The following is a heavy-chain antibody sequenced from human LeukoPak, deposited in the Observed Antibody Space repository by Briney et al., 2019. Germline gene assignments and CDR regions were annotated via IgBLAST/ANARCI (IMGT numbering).Heavy chain of an antibody. CDR3: ARVGSITTVVIRAFDI. D-gene: IGHD4-23*01. Sequence: SETLSLTCAVYGGSFSGYYWSWIRQPPGKGLEWIGEITHSGSTNYNPSLKSRVTITVDTSENKFSMKLSSVSAADTAVYYCARVGSITTVVIRAFDIWGKGTTVTVSS. CDR1: GGSFSGYY. CDR2: ITHSGST. J-gene: IGHJ3*02. V-gene: IGHV4-34*01.